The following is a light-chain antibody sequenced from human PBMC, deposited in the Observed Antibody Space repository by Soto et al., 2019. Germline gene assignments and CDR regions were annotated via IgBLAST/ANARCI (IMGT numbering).Light chain of an antibody. J-gene: IGLJ2*01. CDR3: QAWDSSTAGV. CDR2: QDS. CDR1: KLGDKY. Sequence: SYELTQPPSVSVSPGQTASITCSGDKLGDKYACWYQQKPGQSPVLVIYQDSKRPSGIPERFSGSNSGHTATLTISGTQAMDEADYYCQAWDSSTAGVFGGGTKVTVL. V-gene: IGLV3-1*01.